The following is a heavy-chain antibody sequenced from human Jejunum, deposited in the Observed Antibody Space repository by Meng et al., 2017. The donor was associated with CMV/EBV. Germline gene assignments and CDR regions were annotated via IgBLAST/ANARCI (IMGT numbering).Heavy chain of an antibody. J-gene: IGHJ6*02. D-gene: IGHD4-11*01. V-gene: IGHV1-8*03. CDR1: GYTFINYE. CDR2: MHPNSAKT. CDR3: AKPGYSNYAMDV. Sequence: ASGYTFINYEITWVRQATGQGLEWMGWMHPNSAKTGYAQKFQGRLTITRNTSIATAYMELSSLRSEDTAVYYCAKPGYSNYAMDVWGQGTTVTVSS.